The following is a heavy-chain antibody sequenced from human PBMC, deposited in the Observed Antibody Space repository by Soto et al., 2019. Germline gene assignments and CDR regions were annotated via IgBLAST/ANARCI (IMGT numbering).Heavy chain of an antibody. CDR3: AKDLIAGNGVWEAFDM. V-gene: IGHV3-23*01. CDR1: GSSFSAYA. Sequence: GGSLRLSCAASGSSFSAYAMNWVRQAPGKGLQWVSGLVGSGADKNYADSVRGRFTVSRDNSKNTLYLQMNSLRDEDTAVYYCAKDLIAGNGVWEAFDMWGRGTKVTVSS. D-gene: IGHD2-8*01. CDR2: LVGSGADK. J-gene: IGHJ3*02.